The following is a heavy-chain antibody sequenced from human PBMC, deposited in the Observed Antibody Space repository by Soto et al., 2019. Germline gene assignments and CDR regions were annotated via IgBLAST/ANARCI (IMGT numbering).Heavy chain of an antibody. D-gene: IGHD3-22*01. CDR1: GGSISSYY. Sequence: LSLTCTVSGGSISSYYWSWIRQPPGKGLEWIGYIYYSGSTNYNPSLKSRVTISVDTSKNQFSLRLSSVTAADTAVYYCARGGGAYYYDSSGYSTLDYWGQGTLVTVSS. CDR2: IYYSGST. CDR3: ARGGGAYYYDSSGYSTLDY. J-gene: IGHJ4*02. V-gene: IGHV4-59*01.